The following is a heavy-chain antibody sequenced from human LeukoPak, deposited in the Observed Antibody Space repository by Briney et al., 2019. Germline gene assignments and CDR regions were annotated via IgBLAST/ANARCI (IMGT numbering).Heavy chain of an antibody. J-gene: IGHJ6*02. V-gene: IGHV3-66*01. CDR3: ARAMTDNYYYGMDV. D-gene: IGHD2-21*02. Sequence: PGGSLRLSCAASGFSVSSNYMSWVRQAPGKGLEWVSLIYSADSTYYADSVKGRFTISRDNSKNMLYLQMNSLRAEDTAFYYCARAMTDNYYYGMDVWGQGTTVTVSS. CDR2: IYSADST. CDR1: GFSVSSNY.